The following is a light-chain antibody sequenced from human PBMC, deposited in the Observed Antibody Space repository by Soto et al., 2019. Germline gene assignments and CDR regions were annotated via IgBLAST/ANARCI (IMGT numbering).Light chain of an antibody. CDR3: QQYISSPWT. V-gene: IGKV1-5*01. CDR2: GAS. Sequence: DVEMPQSPSTLSASVGDSVTITCRASQSLSDWLAWYQQKPGKAPKLLIYGASSLQSGVPSRFSGSGSGTEFTLTISSLQPDDLATYYCQQYISSPWTFGQGTKVDIK. J-gene: IGKJ1*01. CDR1: QSLSDW.